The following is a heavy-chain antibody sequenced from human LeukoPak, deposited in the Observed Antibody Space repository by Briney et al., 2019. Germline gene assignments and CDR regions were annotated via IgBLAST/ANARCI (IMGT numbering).Heavy chain of an antibody. CDR3: ARDTRFGDVHDSNGYFGY. J-gene: IGHJ4*02. CDR2: VTAYNGNT. CDR1: GYTFTSHG. D-gene: IGHD3-22*01. Sequence: ASVKVSCKASGYTFTSHGISWVRQAPGQGLEWMGWVTAYNGNTNYAQKLQGRVRMTTDTSTSTTYPALRGASSDHTSVDYCARDTRFGDVHDSNGYFGYWGQGPLVTVSS. V-gene: IGHV1-18*01.